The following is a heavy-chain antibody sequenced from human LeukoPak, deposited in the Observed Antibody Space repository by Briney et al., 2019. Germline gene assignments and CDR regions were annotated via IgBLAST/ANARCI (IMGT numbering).Heavy chain of an antibody. CDR1: GFTFSSRW. CDR2: INNDGSST. CDR3: ARGTLYSSSWASDY. D-gene: IGHD6-13*01. V-gene: IGHV3-74*03. Sequence: RGSLRLSCAASGFTFSSRWMHWVRQAPGKVLVWVAQINNDGSSTMYADSVKGRFTISRDNAKNSLYLQMNSLRAEDTAVYYCARGTLYSSSWASDYWGQGTLVTVSS. J-gene: IGHJ4*02.